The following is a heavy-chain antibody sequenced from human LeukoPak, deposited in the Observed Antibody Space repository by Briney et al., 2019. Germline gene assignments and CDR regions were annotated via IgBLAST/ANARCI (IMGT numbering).Heavy chain of an antibody. CDR3: AREVRGVIQFLYP. CDR2: IYTSGST. Sequence: PSETLFLTCTVSGGSISSGSYYWSWIRQPAGKGLEWIGRIYTSGSTNYNPSLKSRVTISVDTSKNQFSLKLSSVTAADTAVYYCAREVRGVIQFLYPWGQGTLVTVSS. V-gene: IGHV4-61*02. CDR1: GGSISSGSYY. J-gene: IGHJ5*02. D-gene: IGHD3-10*01.